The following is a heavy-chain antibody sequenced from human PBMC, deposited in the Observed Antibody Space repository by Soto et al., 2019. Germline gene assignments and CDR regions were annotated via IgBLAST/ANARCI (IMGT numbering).Heavy chain of an antibody. CDR3: ARDVGYGLIEG. CDR1: GYTFTSYG. D-gene: IGHD5-18*01. Sequence: QVQLVQSGGEVKKPGASVKVSCKASGYTFTSYGISWVRQAPGQGLEWMGWINAYNGNTNYAQKVQGRVNMTTDTSPSKAYMELWSLRSDDTAVDYCARDVGYGLIEGWVQGTLVTVSS. CDR2: INAYNGNT. V-gene: IGHV1-18*01. J-gene: IGHJ4*02.